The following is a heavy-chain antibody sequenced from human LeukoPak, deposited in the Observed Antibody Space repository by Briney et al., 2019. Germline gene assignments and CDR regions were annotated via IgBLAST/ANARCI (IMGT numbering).Heavy chain of an antibody. J-gene: IGHJ4*02. CDR2: ISYDGSNK. CDR3: AKDASGGGSGVFDY. V-gene: IGHV3-30*18. Sequence: GRSLRLSCAASGFTFSSYGMHWVRQAPGKGLEWVAVISYDGSNKYYADSVKGRFTISRDNSKNTLYLQMNSLRAEDTAVYYCAKDASGGGSGVFDYWGQGTLVTVSS. D-gene: IGHD3-10*01. CDR1: GFTFSSYG.